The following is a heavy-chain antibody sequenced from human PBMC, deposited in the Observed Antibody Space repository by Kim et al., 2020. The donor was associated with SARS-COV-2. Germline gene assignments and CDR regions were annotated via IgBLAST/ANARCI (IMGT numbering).Heavy chain of an antibody. CDR3: ARDGYSSGWYLWRDIDY. D-gene: IGHD6-19*01. V-gene: IGHV7-4-1*02. CDR1: GYTFTSYA. Sequence: ASVKVSCKASGYTFTSYAMNWVRQAPGQGLEWMGWINTNTGNPTYAQGFTGRFVFSLDTSVSTAYLQISSLKAEDTAVYYCARDGYSSGWYLWRDIDYWGQGTLVTVSS. CDR2: INTNTGNP. J-gene: IGHJ4*02.